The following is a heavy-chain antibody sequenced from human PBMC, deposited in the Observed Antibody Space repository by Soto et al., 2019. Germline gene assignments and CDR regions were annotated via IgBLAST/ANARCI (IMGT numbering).Heavy chain of an antibody. J-gene: IGHJ4*02. CDR2: ISGSGGST. D-gene: IGHD5-12*01. CDR3: AKDPDIVAHEYDY. V-gene: IGHV3-23*01. Sequence: EVQLLESGGGLVQPGVSLRLSCAASGFTFSSYAMSWVRQAPGKGLEWVSAISGSGGSTYYADSVKCRFTISRDNYKSTLYLQMNSLRAEDTAVYYCAKDPDIVAHEYDYWGQGTLVTVSS. CDR1: GFTFSSYA.